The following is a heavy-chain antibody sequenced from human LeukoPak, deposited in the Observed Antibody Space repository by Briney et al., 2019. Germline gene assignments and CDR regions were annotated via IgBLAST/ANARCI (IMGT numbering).Heavy chain of an antibody. CDR1: GGSFSGYY. J-gene: IGHJ4*02. D-gene: IGHD2-2*01. Sequence: SETLSLTCAVYGGSFSGYYWSWIRQPPGKGLEWIGEINHSGSTNYNPSLKSRVTISVDTSKNQFSLVLSSVTAADTAVYYCARGVPGYCSSTSCYGAYYFDYWGQGTLVTVSS. V-gene: IGHV4-34*01. CDR3: ARGVPGYCSSTSCYGAYYFDY. CDR2: INHSGST.